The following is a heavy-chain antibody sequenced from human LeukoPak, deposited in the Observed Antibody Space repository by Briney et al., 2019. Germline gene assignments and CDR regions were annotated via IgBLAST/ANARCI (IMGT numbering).Heavy chain of an antibody. CDR2: ISGSGGST. Sequence: PGGSPRLSCAASGFTFSSYAMSWVRQAPGKGLEWVSAISGSGGSTYYADSVKGRFTISRDNSKNTLYLQMNSLRAEDTAVYYCAKDHPTSYDFWSGYYTPLGAFDIWGQGTMVTVSS. D-gene: IGHD3-3*01. CDR3: AKDHPTSYDFWSGYYTPLGAFDI. V-gene: IGHV3-23*01. J-gene: IGHJ3*02. CDR1: GFTFSSYA.